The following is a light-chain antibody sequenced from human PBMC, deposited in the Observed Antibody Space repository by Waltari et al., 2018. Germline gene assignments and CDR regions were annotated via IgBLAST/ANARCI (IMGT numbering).Light chain of an antibody. CDR3: QHYLRLPVT. CDR1: QSVSRA. CDR2: GAS. Sequence: EIVLTQSPGTLSLSLGERATLSCRASQSVSRALAWYQQKPGQAPRLLIYGASTRATGIPDSFSGSGSGTDFSLTISRLEPDDFAVYYCQHYLRLPVTFGQGTTVEIK. V-gene: IGKV3-20*01. J-gene: IGKJ1*01.